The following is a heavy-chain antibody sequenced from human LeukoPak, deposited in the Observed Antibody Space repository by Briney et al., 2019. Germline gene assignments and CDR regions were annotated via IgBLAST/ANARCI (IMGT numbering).Heavy chain of an antibody. Sequence: SVKVSCKASGGTFSSYAIIWVRQAPGQGLEWMGRIIPILGIANYAQKFQGRVTITADKSTSTAYMELSSLRSEDTAVYYCARSSLGYCSGGSCYSEYYFDYWGQGTLVTVSS. D-gene: IGHD2-15*01. J-gene: IGHJ4*02. CDR2: IIPILGIA. CDR3: ARSSLGYCSGGSCYSEYYFDY. V-gene: IGHV1-69*04. CDR1: GGTFSSYA.